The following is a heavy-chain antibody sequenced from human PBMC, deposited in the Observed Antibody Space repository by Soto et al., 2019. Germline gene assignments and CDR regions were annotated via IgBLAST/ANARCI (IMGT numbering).Heavy chain of an antibody. CDR1: GFTFSSYE. CDR3: ARDRDELVGIFPYYYGMDV. CDR2: ISSSGRTT. J-gene: IGHJ6*02. D-gene: IGHD2-21*01. V-gene: IGHV3-48*03. Sequence: GGSLRLSCTASGFTFSSYEMNWVLQAPWKGLEWVSYISSSGRTTYYADSVKGRFTISRDNAKNSLSLQMNSLRADDTAVYYCARDRDELVGIFPYYYGMDVWGQGTTVTVSS.